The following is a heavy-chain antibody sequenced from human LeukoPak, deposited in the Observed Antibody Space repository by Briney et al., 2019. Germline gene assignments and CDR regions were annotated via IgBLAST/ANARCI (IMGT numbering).Heavy chain of an antibody. D-gene: IGHD1-26*01. CDR1: GFTFSSYE. Sequence: PGGSLRLSCAPSGFTFSSYEMNWVREAPGKGLEWVSYISSSGSTIYYADSVEGRFTISRDNAKNSLYLQMNSLRVEDTAVYYCARALGADFDYWGQGTLVIVS. CDR3: ARALGADFDY. J-gene: IGHJ4*02. V-gene: IGHV3-48*03. CDR2: ISSSGSTI.